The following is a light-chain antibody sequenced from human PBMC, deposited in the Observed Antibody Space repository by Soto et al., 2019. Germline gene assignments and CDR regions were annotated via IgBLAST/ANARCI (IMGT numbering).Light chain of an antibody. V-gene: IGKV3-11*01. CDR3: PQYNKWTPT. CDR1: QSIGSY. J-gene: IGKJ5*01. CDR2: DAS. Sequence: EIVFTQSPATLSLSPGERATLSCRASQSIGSYLAWYQQKPGQAPRILIYDASNRETGIPARFLCSGAGPACTRPISSLQSEDVLVDACPQYNKWTPTFGQGTRLEIK.